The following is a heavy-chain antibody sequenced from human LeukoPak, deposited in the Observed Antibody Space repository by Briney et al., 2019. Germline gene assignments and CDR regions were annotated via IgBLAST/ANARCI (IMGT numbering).Heavy chain of an antibody. CDR2: INPSGGST. Sequence: ASVKVSCKASGYTFTSYYMHWVRQAPGQGLERMGIINPSGGSTSYAQKFQGRVTMTRDTSTSTVYMELSSLTSEDTAVYYCARGAREQQPDYYYGLDVWGQGTTVTVSS. D-gene: IGHD6-13*01. V-gene: IGHV1-46*01. CDR1: GYTFTSYY. J-gene: IGHJ6*02. CDR3: ARGAREQQPDYYYGLDV.